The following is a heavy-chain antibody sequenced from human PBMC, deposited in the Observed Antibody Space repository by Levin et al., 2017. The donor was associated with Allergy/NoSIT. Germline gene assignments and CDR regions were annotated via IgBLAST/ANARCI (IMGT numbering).Heavy chain of an antibody. V-gene: IGHV3-30-3*01. D-gene: IGHD6-19*01. CDR3: ARGGSGSSGWYEYYFDY. CDR2: ISYDGSNK. J-gene: IGHJ4*02. CDR1: GFTFSIYA. Sequence: PGESLKISCAASGFTFSIYAMHWVRQAPGKGLEWVAVISYDGSNKYYADSVKGRFTISRDNSKNTLYLQMNSLRPEDTAVYDCARGGSGSSGWYEYYFDYWGQGTLVTVSS.